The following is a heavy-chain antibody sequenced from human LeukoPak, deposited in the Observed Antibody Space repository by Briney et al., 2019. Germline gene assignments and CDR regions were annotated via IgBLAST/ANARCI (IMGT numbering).Heavy chain of an antibody. J-gene: IGHJ6*02. D-gene: IGHD1-1*01. CDR1: GYTFTGYY. CDR3: ARHTGYRDGMDV. Sequence: ASVKVSCKASGYTFTGYYMHWVRQAPGQGLEWMGWINPNSGGTNYAQKFQGRVTMTRDTSISTAYMELSRLRSDDTAVYYCARHTGYRDGMDVWGQGTTVTVSS. CDR2: INPNSGGT. V-gene: IGHV1-2*02.